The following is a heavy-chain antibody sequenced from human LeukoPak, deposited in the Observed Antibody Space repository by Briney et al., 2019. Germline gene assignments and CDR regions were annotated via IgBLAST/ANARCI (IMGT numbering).Heavy chain of an antibody. CDR1: GDSISTYY. CDR2: IYTSGST. J-gene: IGHJ4*02. Sequence: PSETLSLTCTVSGDSISTYYWGWIRQPAGKGLEWIGRIYTSGSTNYNPSLKSRVTMSVDTSKNQFSLKLSSVTAADTAVYYCASQSVDYGDFYYWGQGTLVTVSS. D-gene: IGHD4-17*01. V-gene: IGHV4-4*07. CDR3: ASQSVDYGDFYY.